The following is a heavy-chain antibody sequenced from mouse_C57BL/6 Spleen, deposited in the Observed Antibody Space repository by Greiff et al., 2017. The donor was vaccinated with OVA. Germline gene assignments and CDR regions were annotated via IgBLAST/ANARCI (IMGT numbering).Heavy chain of an antibody. CDR2: IYPRDGST. J-gene: IGHJ3*01. V-gene: IGHV1-85*01. D-gene: IGHD2-5*01. CDR1: GYTFTSYD. Sequence: QVQLQQSGPELVKPGASVKLSCKASGYTFTSYDINWVKQRPGQGLEWIGWIYPRDGSTKYNEKFKGKATLTVDTSSSTAYMELHSLTSEDSAVYFCARSDSNSGFAYWGQGTLVTVSA. CDR3: ARSDSNSGFAY.